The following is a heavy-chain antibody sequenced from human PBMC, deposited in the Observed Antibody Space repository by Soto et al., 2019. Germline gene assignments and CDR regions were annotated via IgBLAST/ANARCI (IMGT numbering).Heavy chain of an antibody. Sequence: SVKVSCKASGGTFSSYAISWVRQAPGQGLEWMGGIIPIFGTANYAQKFQGRVTITADESTSTAYMELSSLRSEDTAVYYCARGCSVGSCYSYYYYGMDVWGQGTTVTVSS. D-gene: IGHD2-15*01. V-gene: IGHV1-69*13. J-gene: IGHJ6*02. CDR3: ARGCSVGSCYSYYYYGMDV. CDR2: IIPIFGTA. CDR1: GGTFSSYA.